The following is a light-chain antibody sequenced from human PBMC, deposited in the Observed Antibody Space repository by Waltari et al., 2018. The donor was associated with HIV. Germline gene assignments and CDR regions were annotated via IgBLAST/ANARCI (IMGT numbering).Light chain of an antibody. V-gene: IGKV1-5*03. CDR1: HDIKTG. J-gene: IGKJ3*01. CDR2: KAS. CDR3: QQYNTFSFT. Sequence: DIQMLQSPSHLSASVGDAVTINCRASHDIKTGLAWYQHKPRQAPKLLIHKASTLESGVSSRFSGGGSGTNFTLTIASLQVDDIATYYCQQYNTFSFTFGPGTTV.